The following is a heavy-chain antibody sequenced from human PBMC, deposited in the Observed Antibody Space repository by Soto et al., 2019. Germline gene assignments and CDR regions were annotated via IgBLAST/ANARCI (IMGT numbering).Heavy chain of an antibody. CDR3: ARDAPGIVGASYY. D-gene: IGHD1-26*01. CDR2: IIPIFGTP. Sequence: QVQLVQSGAEVKKPGSSVKVSCKASGDTFNVYAFTWVRQAPGQGLEWMGKIIPIFGTPNYAQNFQGRITITADDPTSTTYMELSSLRFDDTAIYYCARDAPGIVGASYYWGQGTLVTVSS. CDR1: GDTFNVYA. J-gene: IGHJ4*02. V-gene: IGHV1-69*18.